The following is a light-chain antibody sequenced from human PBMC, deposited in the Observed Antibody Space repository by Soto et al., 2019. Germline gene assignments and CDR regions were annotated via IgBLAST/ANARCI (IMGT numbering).Light chain of an antibody. V-gene: IGKV1-39*01. CDR2: AAS. J-gene: IGKJ1*01. Sequence: DIQMTPSPSSLSASVVDRVTITCRASQSISNHLNWYQQKPGKAPKLLIFAASSLQSGVPSRFSGSRSGPDFTLTISSLQPEDFATYYCQQSYSSPPTFGQGTKVDI. CDR3: QQSYSSPPT. CDR1: QSISNH.